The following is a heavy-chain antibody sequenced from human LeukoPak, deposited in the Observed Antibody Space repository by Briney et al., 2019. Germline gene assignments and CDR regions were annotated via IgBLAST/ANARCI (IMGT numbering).Heavy chain of an antibody. CDR3: AREGGPTGGAQDY. CDR1: GYTFTAYY. D-gene: IGHD1-1*01. CDR2: ISAYNGNT. V-gene: IGHV1-18*01. J-gene: IGHJ4*02. Sequence: ASVKVSCKASGYTFTAYYIHWVRQAPGQGLEWMGWISAYNGNTHYAQKVQDRVTMTTDTSTSTACMELRSLRSDDTAVYYCAREGGPTGGAQDYWGQGTLVTVSS.